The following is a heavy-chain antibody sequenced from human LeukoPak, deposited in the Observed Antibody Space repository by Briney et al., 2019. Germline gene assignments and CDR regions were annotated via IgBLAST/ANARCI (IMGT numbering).Heavy chain of an antibody. V-gene: IGHV4-4*02. D-gene: IGHD3-22*01. J-gene: IGHJ4*02. Sequence: SETLSLTCAVSGGSISSGNWWSWVRQPPGKGLEWIGEINHSGSTNYNPSLKSRVTISVDTSKNQFSLKLSSVTAADTAVYYCARGTSGYLFDYWGQGTLVTVSS. CDR2: INHSGST. CDR1: GGSISSGNW. CDR3: ARGTSGYLFDY.